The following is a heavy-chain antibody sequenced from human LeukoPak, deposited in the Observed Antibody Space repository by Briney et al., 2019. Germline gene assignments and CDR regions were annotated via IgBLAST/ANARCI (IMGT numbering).Heavy chain of an antibody. CDR2: ISWNSGSI. Sequence: GGSLRLSCAASGFTFDDYAMHWVRQAPGKGLEWVSGISWNSGSIGYADSVKGRFTISRDNAKNSLYLQMNSLRAEDTALYYCAKEDVVPAASYYYYYMDVWGKGTTVTVSS. CDR3: AKEDVVPAASYYYYYMDV. J-gene: IGHJ6*03. CDR1: GFTFDDYA. D-gene: IGHD2-2*01. V-gene: IGHV3-9*01.